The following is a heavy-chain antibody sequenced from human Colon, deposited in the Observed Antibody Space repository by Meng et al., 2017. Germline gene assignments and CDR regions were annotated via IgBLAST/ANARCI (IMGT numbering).Heavy chain of an antibody. J-gene: IGHJ4*02. CDR3: TTWYGEY. D-gene: IGHD3-10*01. V-gene: IGHV6-1*01. Sequence: QVQLQPSGPGLVKPSQTLSPPCAISGDSVSSNRALWHWVRQSPSRGLEWLGQTYYRSEWQNHYGVSVKSRITINADTSRNHFSLHLNSVTPEDTAVYYCTTWYGEYWGQGTLVTVSS. CDR1: GDSVSSNRAL. CDR2: TYYRSEWQN.